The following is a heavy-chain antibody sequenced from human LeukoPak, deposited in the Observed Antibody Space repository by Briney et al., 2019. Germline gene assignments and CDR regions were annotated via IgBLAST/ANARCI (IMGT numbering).Heavy chain of an antibody. CDR2: VNDSGST. J-gene: IGHJ4*02. Sequence: SETLSLTCVVYGGSFSVYYWSWIRQPPGKGLEWIGEVNDSGSTNYNPSLKSRVTLPVDTSKNQFSLKLSSVTAADTAVYYCARGRGIAAAIDYWGQGTLVTVSS. V-gene: IGHV4-34*01. CDR3: ARGRGIAAAIDY. CDR1: GGSFSVYY. D-gene: IGHD6-13*01.